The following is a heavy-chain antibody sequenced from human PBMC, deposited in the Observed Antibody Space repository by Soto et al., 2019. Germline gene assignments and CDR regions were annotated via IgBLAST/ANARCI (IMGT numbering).Heavy chain of an antibody. CDR1: GVSISSGDYY. Sequence: SESLSLTCTVSGVSISSGDYYWGWIRQPPGKGLEWIGSIYYSGSTYYNPSLKSRVTISADTSKNQFSLRLSSVTAADTAVYYCARVSGTYSSFLDYWGQGTLVTVSS. CDR2: IYYSGST. CDR3: ARVSGTYSSFLDY. J-gene: IGHJ4*02. V-gene: IGHV4-39*01. D-gene: IGHD5-18*01.